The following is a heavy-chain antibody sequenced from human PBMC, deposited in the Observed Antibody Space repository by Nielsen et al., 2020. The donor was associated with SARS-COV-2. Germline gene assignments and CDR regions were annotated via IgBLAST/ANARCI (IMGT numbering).Heavy chain of an antibody. J-gene: IGHJ5*02. D-gene: IGHD3-22*01. CDR1: GYSFTSYW. CDR2: IDPSDSYT. Sequence: GESLKISCKGSGYSFTSYWISWVRQMPGKGLEWMGRIDPSDSYTNYSPSFQGHVTISADKSISTAYLQWSSLKASDTAMYYCARHDDHYYDSSGYLNWFDPWGQGTLVTASS. V-gene: IGHV5-10-1*01. CDR3: ARHDDHYYDSSGYLNWFDP.